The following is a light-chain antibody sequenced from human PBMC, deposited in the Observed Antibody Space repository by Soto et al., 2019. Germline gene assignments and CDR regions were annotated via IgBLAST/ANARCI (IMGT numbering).Light chain of an antibody. CDR2: AAS. J-gene: IGKJ2*01. CDR1: QSVRTN. CDR3: QQSYSPPRT. V-gene: IGKV1-39*01. Sequence: DIQMTQSPSSLSSSIGDRVTITCRASQSVRTNLNWYHQKPDKAPELLIYAASSLQAGVPSRFSGSGSGTDFTLTISSLHPEDFGDYYCQQSYSPPRTFGQGTKLEIK.